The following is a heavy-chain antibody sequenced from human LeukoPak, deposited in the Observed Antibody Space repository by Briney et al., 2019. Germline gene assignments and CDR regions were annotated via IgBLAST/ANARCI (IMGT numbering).Heavy chain of an antibody. CDR3: AKDSEAVAANGGFDY. D-gene: IGHD6-19*01. CDR2: ISHDGNNK. V-gene: IGHV3-30*18. Sequence: GGSLRLSCAASRYSFSSYSLQWVSQTPGKGLEWVAVISHDGNNKYYADSVKGRFTISRDNSKNTLYLQMSSLTPEDTAVYYCAKDSEAVAANGGFDYWGQGILVTVSS. CDR1: RYSFSSYS. J-gene: IGHJ4*02.